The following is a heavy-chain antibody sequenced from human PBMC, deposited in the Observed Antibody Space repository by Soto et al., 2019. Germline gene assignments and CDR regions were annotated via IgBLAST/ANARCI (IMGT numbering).Heavy chain of an antibody. Sequence: ASVKVSCKASGGTFSSYAISWVRQAPGQGLEWMGGIIPIFGTANYAQKFQGRVTITADESTSTAYMELGSLRSEDTAVYYCASVDTAMVINFYYFDYWGQGTLVTVSS. CDR3: ASVDTAMVINFYYFDY. CDR2: IIPIFGTA. V-gene: IGHV1-69*13. CDR1: GGTFSSYA. J-gene: IGHJ4*02. D-gene: IGHD5-18*01.